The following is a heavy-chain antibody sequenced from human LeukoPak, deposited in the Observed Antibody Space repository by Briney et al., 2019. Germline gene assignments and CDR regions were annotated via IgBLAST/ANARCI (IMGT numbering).Heavy chain of an antibody. J-gene: IGHJ4*02. V-gene: IGHV4-31*03. CDR1: GGSISSGGYY. CDR2: IYYSGST. D-gene: IGHD6-6*01. Sequence: PQTLSPTCTVSGGSISSGGYYWSWIRQHPGKGLEWIGYIYYSGSTYYNPSLKSRVTISVDTSKNQFSLKLSSVTAADTAVYYCARESDAGQLVGWGQGTLVTVSS. CDR3: ARESDAGQLVG.